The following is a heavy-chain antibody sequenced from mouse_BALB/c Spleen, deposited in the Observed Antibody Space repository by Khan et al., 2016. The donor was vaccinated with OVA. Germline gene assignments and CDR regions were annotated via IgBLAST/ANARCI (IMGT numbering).Heavy chain of an antibody. Sequence: QVTLKESGPGILQPSQTLSLTCSFSGFSLSTSGMGVSWIRQPSGKGLEWLAHIYWDDDKRYNPSLKSRLTISKDSSRNQVFLKITSVDTADTSTYYCARNSGYSYYYAMDYWGQGTSVTVSS. V-gene: IGHV8-12*01. CDR2: IYWDDDK. J-gene: IGHJ4*01. D-gene: IGHD3-1*01. CDR1: GFSLSTSGMG. CDR3: ARNSGYSYYYAMDY.